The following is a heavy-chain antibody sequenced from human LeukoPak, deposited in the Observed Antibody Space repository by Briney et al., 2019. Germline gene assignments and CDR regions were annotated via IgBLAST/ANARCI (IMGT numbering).Heavy chain of an antibody. CDR1: GYTFTGYY. J-gene: IGHJ5*02. Sequence: ASVKVSCKASGYTFTGYYMHWVRQAPGQGLEWMGWITPNSGGTNYAQKFQGRVTMTRDTSISTAYMELSRLRSDDTAVYYCARDSLRITMIVVVPGHWFDRWGQGTLVTVAS. CDR3: ARDSLRITMIVVVPGHWFDR. V-gene: IGHV1-2*02. D-gene: IGHD3-22*01. CDR2: ITPNSGGT.